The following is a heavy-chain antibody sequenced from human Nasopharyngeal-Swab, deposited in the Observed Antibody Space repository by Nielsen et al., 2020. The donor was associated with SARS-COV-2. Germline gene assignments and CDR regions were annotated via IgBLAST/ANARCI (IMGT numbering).Heavy chain of an antibody. CDR2: IKQDGSEK. D-gene: IGHD2/OR15-2a*01. Sequence: GESLKISCAASGFTFSSYWMSWVRQAPGKGLELVANIKQDGSEKYYVDSVKGRFTISRDNAKNSLYLQMNSLRAEDTAVYYCARDFYGRASGDYYYYYGMDVWGQGTTVTVSS. V-gene: IGHV3-7*01. CDR1: GFTFSSYW. CDR3: ARDFYGRASGDYYYYYGMDV. J-gene: IGHJ6*02.